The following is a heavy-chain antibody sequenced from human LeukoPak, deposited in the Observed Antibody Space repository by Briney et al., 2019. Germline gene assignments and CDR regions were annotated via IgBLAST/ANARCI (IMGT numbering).Heavy chain of an antibody. Sequence: ASVKVSCKASGYTFTSYGISWVRQSPGQGLEWMGWISAYNGNTNYAQKLQGRVTMTTDTSTSTAYMELRSLRSEDTAVYYCARTTTPGAANRAFDYWGQGTLVTVSS. J-gene: IGHJ4*02. CDR2: ISAYNGNT. V-gene: IGHV1-18*01. CDR1: GYTFTSYG. CDR3: ARTTTPGAANRAFDY. D-gene: IGHD4/OR15-4a*01.